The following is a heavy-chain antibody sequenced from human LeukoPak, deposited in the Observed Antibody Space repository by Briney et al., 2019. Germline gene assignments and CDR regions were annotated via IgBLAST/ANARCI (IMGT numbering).Heavy chain of an antibody. Sequence: PGGSLRLSCAASGFTFSSFAMRWVRQAPGKGLERISSISGGGGSASYVDSVRGRFTISRDNSKNTLYLQMNSLRADDTAVYSCAKGMGVDVYAKYSDSWGQGTLVTVSS. CDR1: GFTFSSFA. CDR3: AKGMGVDVYAKYSDS. J-gene: IGHJ4*02. D-gene: IGHD2-8*01. CDR2: ISGGGGSA. V-gene: IGHV3-23*01.